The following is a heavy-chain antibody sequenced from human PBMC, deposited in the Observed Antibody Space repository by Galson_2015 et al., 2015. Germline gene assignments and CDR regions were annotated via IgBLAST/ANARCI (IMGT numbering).Heavy chain of an antibody. V-gene: IGHV3-30-3*01. J-gene: IGHJ3*02. Sequence: SLRLSCAASGFTFSSYAMHWVRQAPGKGLEWVAVISYDGSNKYYADSVKGRFTISRDNSKNTLYLQMNSLRAEDTAVYYCARDPYYDFWSGYYTGIPLIDIWGQGTMVTVSS. D-gene: IGHD3-3*01. CDR1: GFTFSSYA. CDR3: ARDPYYDFWSGYYTGIPLIDI. CDR2: ISYDGSNK.